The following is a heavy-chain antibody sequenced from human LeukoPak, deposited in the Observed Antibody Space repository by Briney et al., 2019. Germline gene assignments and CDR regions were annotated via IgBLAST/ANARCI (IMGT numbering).Heavy chain of an antibody. CDR1: GGSISSYY. D-gene: IGHD1-1*01. Sequence: RPSETLSLTCTVSGGSISSYYWSWIRQPPGKGLEWIGYIYYSGSTNYNPSLKSRVTISVDTSKNQFSLKLSSVTAADTAVYYCARGKTGTRSYYYYYMDVWGKGTTVTVSS. CDR3: ARGKTGTRSYYYYYMDV. J-gene: IGHJ6*03. V-gene: IGHV4-59*01. CDR2: IYYSGST.